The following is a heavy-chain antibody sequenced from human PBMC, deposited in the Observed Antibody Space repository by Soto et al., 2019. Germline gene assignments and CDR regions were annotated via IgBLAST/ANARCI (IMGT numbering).Heavy chain of an antibody. Sequence: QVQLQESGPGLVKPSGTLSLTCAVSSGSIFSSNWWSWVRPPPGKGLEWIGVTRNSGGANYNPSLQSRVTITVDRSKNHFFLGLRSVTAADTAVYYCASHLVMSGTRGFDNWGLGALVTVSS. CDR1: SGSIFSSNW. J-gene: IGHJ4*02. V-gene: IGHV4-4*02. CDR3: ASHLVMSGTRGFDN. D-gene: IGHD6-13*01. CDR2: TRNSGGA.